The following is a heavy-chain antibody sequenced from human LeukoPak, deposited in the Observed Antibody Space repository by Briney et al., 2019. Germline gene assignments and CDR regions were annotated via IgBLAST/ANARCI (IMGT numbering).Heavy chain of an antibody. CDR3: ARLWVVAARPGGFDY. CDR2: IYPGDSDT. Sequence: GKSLKISCKGSGYSFTSYWIGWVRQMPGKGLEWMGIIYPGDSDTRYSPSFQGQVTISADKSISTAYLQWSSLKASDSAMYYCARLWVVAARPGGFDYWGQGTLVTVSS. J-gene: IGHJ4*02. D-gene: IGHD6-6*01. CDR1: GYSFTSYW. V-gene: IGHV5-51*01.